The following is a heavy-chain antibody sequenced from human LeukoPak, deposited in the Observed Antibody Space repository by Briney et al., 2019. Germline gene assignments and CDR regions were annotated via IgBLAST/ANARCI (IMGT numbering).Heavy chain of an antibody. Sequence: GGSLRLSCAASGFTFSSYAMSWVRQAPGKGLEWVSAISGSGGSTYYADCVKGRFTISRDNSKNTLYLQMNSLRAEDTAVYYCAPHYGSGSWYFDYWGQGTLVTVSS. D-gene: IGHD3-10*01. J-gene: IGHJ4*02. V-gene: IGHV3-23*01. CDR3: APHYGSGSWYFDY. CDR1: GFTFSSYA. CDR2: ISGSGGST.